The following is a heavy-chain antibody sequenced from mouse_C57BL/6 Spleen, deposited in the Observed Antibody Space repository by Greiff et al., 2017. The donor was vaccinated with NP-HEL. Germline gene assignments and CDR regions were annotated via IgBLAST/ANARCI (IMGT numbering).Heavy chain of an antibody. Sequence: EVKVVESEGGLVQPGSSMKLSCTASGFTFSDYYMAWVRQVPEKGLEWVANINYDGSSTYYLDSLKSRFIISRDNAKNILYLQMSSLKSEDTATYYCARDDGYYWGFFDYWGQGTTLTVSS. CDR1: GFTFSDYY. D-gene: IGHD2-3*01. V-gene: IGHV5-16*01. CDR2: INYDGSST. J-gene: IGHJ2*01. CDR3: ARDDGYYWGFFDY.